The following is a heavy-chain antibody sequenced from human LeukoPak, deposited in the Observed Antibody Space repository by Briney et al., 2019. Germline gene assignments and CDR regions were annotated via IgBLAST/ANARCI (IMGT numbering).Heavy chain of an antibody. D-gene: IGHD3-22*01. CDR2: ISGDGGGT. Sequence: PGGSLRLSCAASGFRFDDYPMRWVRQAPGRGLEWVSLISGDGGGTYYNDSVKGRFTTSRENSKNSLFLQMNNLRTEDTALYFCARDRPFTYYDSTGVLDYWGQGTLVTVSS. J-gene: IGHJ4*02. CDR1: GFRFDDYP. CDR3: ARDRPFTYYDSTGVLDY. V-gene: IGHV3-43*02.